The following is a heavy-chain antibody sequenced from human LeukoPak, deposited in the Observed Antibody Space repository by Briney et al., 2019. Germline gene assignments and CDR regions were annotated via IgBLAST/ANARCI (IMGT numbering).Heavy chain of an antibody. CDR2: ISYDGSNK. V-gene: IGHV3-30-3*01. D-gene: IGHD3-16*01. J-gene: IGHJ2*01. Sequence: GGSLRLSCAASGFTFSSYAMHWVRQAPGKGLEWVAVISYDGSNKYYADSVKGRFTISRDNSKNTLYLQMNSLRAEDTAVYYCAKEGAWGNWYFDLWGRGTLVTVSS. CDR3: AKEGAWGNWYFDL. CDR1: GFTFSSYA.